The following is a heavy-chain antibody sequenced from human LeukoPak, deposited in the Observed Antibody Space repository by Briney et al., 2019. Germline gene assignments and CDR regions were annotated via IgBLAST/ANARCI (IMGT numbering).Heavy chain of an antibody. D-gene: IGHD5-12*01. CDR3: VASYGGYVLDY. J-gene: IGHJ4*02. V-gene: IGHV4-59*01. CDR2: VFNNGGT. Sequence: SETLSLTCTVSGGSIGSYHWNWIRQPSGKGLEWTGFVFNNGGTKHNPSLKSRVAISVDTSKNQFALKLTSVTAADTAVYYCVASYGGYVLDYWGQGALVIVSS. CDR1: GGSIGSYH.